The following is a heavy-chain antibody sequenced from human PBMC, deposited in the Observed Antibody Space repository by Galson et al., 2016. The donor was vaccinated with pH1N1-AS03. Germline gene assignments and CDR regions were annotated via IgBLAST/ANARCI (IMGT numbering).Heavy chain of an antibody. CDR2: IYPADSDA. J-gene: IGHJ4*02. Sequence: QSGAEVKEPGESLKISCKGSGYSFTNYWIAWVRQLPGKGLEWMGIIYPADSDARYSPSFQGQVTISADTSNSTAYMQWNSLKASDTAMYYCARQRAVRAFDYWGQGTPVTVSS. CDR3: ARQRAVRAFDY. V-gene: IGHV5-51*01. CDR1: GYSFTNYW. D-gene: IGHD3-10*01.